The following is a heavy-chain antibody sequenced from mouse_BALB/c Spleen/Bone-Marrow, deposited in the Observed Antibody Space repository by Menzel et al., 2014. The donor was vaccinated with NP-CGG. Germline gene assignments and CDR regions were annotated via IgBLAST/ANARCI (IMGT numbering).Heavy chain of an antibody. CDR2: IHPNSGNT. CDR1: GYTFTSSW. CDR3: ARSGFDY. D-gene: IGHD4-1*01. V-gene: IGHV1S130*01. J-gene: IGHJ2*01. Sequence: VKLVESGSVLVRPGASVKLSCKASGYTFTSSWMHWAKQRPGQGLEWIGEIHPNSGNTNYNEKFKGKATLTVDTSSSTAYVDLSSLTSEDSAVYYCARSGFDYWGQGTTLTVPS.